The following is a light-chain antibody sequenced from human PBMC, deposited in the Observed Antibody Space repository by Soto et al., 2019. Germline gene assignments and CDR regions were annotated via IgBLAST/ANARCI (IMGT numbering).Light chain of an antibody. Sequence: QSVLTQPASVSGSPGQSITISCTGTSSDVGGYNYVSWYQQHPGKVPKLLLYDVSDRPSGVSARFSGSKSDNTASLTISGLQVEDEADYYCSSYARTSTHVIFGGGTQLTVL. CDR2: DVS. V-gene: IGLV2-14*03. J-gene: IGLJ2*01. CDR1: SSDVGGYNY. CDR3: SSYARTSTHVI.